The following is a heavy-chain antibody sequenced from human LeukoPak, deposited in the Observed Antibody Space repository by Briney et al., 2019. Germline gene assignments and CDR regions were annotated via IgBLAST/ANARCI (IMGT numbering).Heavy chain of an antibody. J-gene: IGHJ4*02. CDR1: GFTVGSNY. CDR3: AGNNYASGTFPVY. V-gene: IGHV3-66*02. Sequence: GGSLRLSCAASGFTVGSNYMNWVRQAPGKGFEWVSSIYSGGSTDYADSVKGRFIISRDSSKNTVYLQMNSLRSDDTAVYYCAGNNYASGTFPVYWGQGTLVTVSS. D-gene: IGHD3-10*01. CDR2: IYSGGST.